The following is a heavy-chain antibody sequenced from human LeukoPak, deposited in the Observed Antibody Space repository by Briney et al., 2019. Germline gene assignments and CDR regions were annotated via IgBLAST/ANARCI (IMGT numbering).Heavy chain of an antibody. V-gene: IGHV5-51*01. J-gene: IGHJ3*02. Sequence: HGESLKISCKGSGYSFTSYWIGWVRQMHAKGRGWMGIIYPGDSDTRYSPSFQGQVTISADKSISTAYLQWSSLKASDTAMYYCARLRTPEDAFDIWGQGTMVTVSS. CDR3: ARLRTPEDAFDI. CDR2: IYPGDSDT. CDR1: GYSFTSYW.